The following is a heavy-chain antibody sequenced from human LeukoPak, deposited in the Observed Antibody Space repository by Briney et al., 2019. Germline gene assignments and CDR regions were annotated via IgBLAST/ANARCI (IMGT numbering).Heavy chain of an antibody. CDR2: IKQDGSET. J-gene: IGHJ4*02. CDR3: ARDFWGAYRVDYFDY. V-gene: IGHV3-7*01. Sequence: GGSLRLSCAASGFTFSNYLMSWVRRAPGKGLEWVANIKQDGSETYYVGSVRGRFTISRDNAKKSLYLQMNSLRAEDTAVYYCARDFWGAYRVDYFDYWGQGTLVTVSS. D-gene: IGHD3-3*01. CDR1: GFTFSNYL.